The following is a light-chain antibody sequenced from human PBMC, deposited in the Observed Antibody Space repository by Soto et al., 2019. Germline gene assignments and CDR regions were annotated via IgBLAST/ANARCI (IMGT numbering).Light chain of an antibody. CDR1: RSNIGSGYN. J-gene: IGLJ1*01. V-gene: IGLV1-40*01. CDR3: QSYDSSLSSYV. CDR2: SNS. Sequence: QSVLTKPPSVSGAPGQRVTISCTGRRSNIGSGYNVHWYQQLPGTAPKLLVYSNSNRPSGFPDRFSGSKSGTSASLAITGLRAEYEGDYYCQSYDSSLSSYVCGTGTKLTVL.